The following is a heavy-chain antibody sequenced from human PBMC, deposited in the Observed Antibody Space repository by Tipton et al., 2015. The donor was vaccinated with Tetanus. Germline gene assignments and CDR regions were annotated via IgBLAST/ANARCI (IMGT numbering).Heavy chain of an antibody. J-gene: IGHJ4*02. CDR3: ARLGRDGYYFDY. CDR2: IYYSGST. CDR1: GGSISSYY. D-gene: IGHD5-24*01. Sequence: LRLSCTVSGGSISSYYWSWIRQPPGKGLEWIGYIYYSGSTNYNPSLKSRVTISVDTSKNQFSLKLTSVTAADTAVYYCARLGRDGYYFDYWGQGTLVTVSS. V-gene: IGHV4-59*08.